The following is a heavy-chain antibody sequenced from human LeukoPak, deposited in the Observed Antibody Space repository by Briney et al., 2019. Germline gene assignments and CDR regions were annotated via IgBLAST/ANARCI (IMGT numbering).Heavy chain of an antibody. CDR3: ARVTESGNYNWFDP. J-gene: IGHJ5*02. Sequence: SETLSLTCTVSGGSISSYYWSWIRQPAGKGLEWIGRIYTSGSTNYNPSLKSRVTMSVDTSKNQFSLKLSSVTAADTAVYYCARVTESGNYNWFDPWGQGTLVTVSS. CDR2: IYTSGST. V-gene: IGHV4-4*07. CDR1: GGSISSYY. D-gene: IGHD4-23*01.